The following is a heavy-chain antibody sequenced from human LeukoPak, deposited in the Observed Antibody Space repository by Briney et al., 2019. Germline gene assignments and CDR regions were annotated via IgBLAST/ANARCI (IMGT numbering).Heavy chain of an antibody. J-gene: IGHJ4*02. Sequence: GGSLRLSCAASGFTFSDSYMSWIRQAPGKGLEWVSYISSSGRTIYYADSVKGRFTISRDTAKNSLFLQMNSLRAEDTAVYYCAREGYDILTGYYNFGFFDYWGQGTLVTVSS. CDR3: AREGYDILTGYYNFGFFDY. CDR1: GFTFSDSY. D-gene: IGHD3-9*01. CDR2: ISSSGRTI. V-gene: IGHV3-11*01.